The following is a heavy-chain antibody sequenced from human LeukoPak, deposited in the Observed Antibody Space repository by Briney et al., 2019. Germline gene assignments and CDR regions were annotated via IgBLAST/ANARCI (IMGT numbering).Heavy chain of an antibody. CDR1: GYSFTSYW. V-gene: IGHV5-51*01. CDR3: ARQRRTRNPFDY. Sequence: GESLQISCKGSGYSFTSYWIGWVRQMPGKGLEWMGIIYPGYSDARYSPSFQGQVTISVDKSISTAYLQWSSLKASDTAMYYCARQRRTRNPFDYWGQGTLVTVSS. CDR2: IYPGYSDA. J-gene: IGHJ4*02. D-gene: IGHD1-14*01.